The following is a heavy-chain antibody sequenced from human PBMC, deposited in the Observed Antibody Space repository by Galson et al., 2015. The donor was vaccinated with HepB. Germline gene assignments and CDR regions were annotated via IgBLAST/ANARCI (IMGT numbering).Heavy chain of an antibody. D-gene: IGHD1-26*01. Sequence: SVKVSCKASGYTFTSYGISWVRQAPGQGLEWMGWISAYNGNTNYAQKLQGRVTMTTDTSTSTAYMELRSLRSVDTAVYYCTSGSYYGRAFDIWGQGTMVTVSS. CDR2: ISAYNGNT. CDR3: TSGSYYGRAFDI. V-gene: IGHV1-18*01. J-gene: IGHJ3*02. CDR1: GYTFTSYG.